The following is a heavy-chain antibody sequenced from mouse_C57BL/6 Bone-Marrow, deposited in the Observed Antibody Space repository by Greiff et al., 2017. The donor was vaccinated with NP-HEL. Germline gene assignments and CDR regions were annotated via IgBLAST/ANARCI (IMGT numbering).Heavy chain of an antibody. CDR2: IDPENGDT. J-gene: IGHJ4*01. CDR1: GFNIKDDY. CDR3: TPTTVVSMDY. Sequence: VQLQQSGAELVRPGASVKLSCTASGFNIKDDYMHWVKQRPEQGLEWIGWIDPENGDTEYASQFQGKATITADTSSNTAYLQLSSLTSEDTAVYYCTPTTVVSMDYWGQGTSVTVSS. V-gene: IGHV14-4*01. D-gene: IGHD1-1*01.